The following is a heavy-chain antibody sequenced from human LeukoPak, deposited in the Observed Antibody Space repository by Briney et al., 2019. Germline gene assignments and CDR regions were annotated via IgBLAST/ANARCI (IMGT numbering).Heavy chain of an antibody. CDR2: MNPNSGDT. V-gene: IGHV1-2*02. Sequence: VSVKVSCKASGYTFTAYYIHWVRQAPGQGLEWMGWMNPNSGDTNYAQKFQGRVTMTRDTSINTAYMELSRLRSDDTAVYYCTRGLATANSRYFDYWGQGTLVTVSS. D-gene: IGHD5-12*01. CDR3: TRGLATANSRYFDY. J-gene: IGHJ4*02. CDR1: GYTFTAYY.